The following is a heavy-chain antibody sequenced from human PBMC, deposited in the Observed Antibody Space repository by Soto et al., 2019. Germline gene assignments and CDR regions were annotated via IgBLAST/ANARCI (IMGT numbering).Heavy chain of an antibody. V-gene: IGHV3-33*01. CDR3: ARASLWFGELHPGGYYYGMDV. CDR1: GFTFSSYG. Sequence: GESLKISCAASGFTFSSYGMHWVRQAPGKGLEWVAVIWYDGSNKYYADSVKGRFTISRDNSKNTLYLQMNSLRAEDTAVYYCARASLWFGELHPGGYYYGMDVWGQGTTVTVSS. D-gene: IGHD3-10*01. CDR2: IWYDGSNK. J-gene: IGHJ6*02.